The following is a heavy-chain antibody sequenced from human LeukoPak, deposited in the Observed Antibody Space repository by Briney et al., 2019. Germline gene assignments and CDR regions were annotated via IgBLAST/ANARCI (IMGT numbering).Heavy chain of an antibody. V-gene: IGHV4-59*12. J-gene: IGHJ3*02. CDR2: IYYSGST. Sequence: RTSETLSLTCTVSGGSISSYYWSWIRQPPGKGLEWIGYIYYSGSTNYNPSLKSRVTISVDTSKNQFSLKLSSVTAADTAVYYCARRGTSGYYDAFDIWGQGTMVTVSS. D-gene: IGHD3-22*01. CDR1: GGSISSYY. CDR3: ARRGTSGYYDAFDI.